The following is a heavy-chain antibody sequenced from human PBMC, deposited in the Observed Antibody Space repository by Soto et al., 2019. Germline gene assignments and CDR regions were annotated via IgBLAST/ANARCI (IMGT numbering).Heavy chain of an antibody. Sequence: ASVKVSCKASGYTSSRYGISWVRQAPGQGLEWMGWISGYNGDTNYAQKFQGRVTMTIDTSTTTAYMELRGLTSDDTAVYYCAREGPAPYYYYGMDVWGQGSTVTVSS. CDR1: GYTSSRYG. V-gene: IGHV1-18*01. J-gene: IGHJ6*02. CDR3: AREGPAPYYYYGMDV. CDR2: ISGYNGDT.